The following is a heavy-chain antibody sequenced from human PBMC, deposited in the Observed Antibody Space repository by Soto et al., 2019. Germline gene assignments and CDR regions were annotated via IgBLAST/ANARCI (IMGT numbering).Heavy chain of an antibody. J-gene: IGHJ4*02. CDR2: ISYDGSNK. CDR1: GFTFSSYA. V-gene: IGHV3-30-3*01. Sequence: GGSLRLSCAASGFTFSSYAMHWVRQAPGKGLEWVAVISYDGSNKYYADSVKGRFTISRDNSKNTLYLQMNSLRAEDTAVYYCARADITPVRYSSGWGVDYWGQGTLVTVSS. D-gene: IGHD6-19*01. CDR3: ARADITPVRYSSGWGVDY.